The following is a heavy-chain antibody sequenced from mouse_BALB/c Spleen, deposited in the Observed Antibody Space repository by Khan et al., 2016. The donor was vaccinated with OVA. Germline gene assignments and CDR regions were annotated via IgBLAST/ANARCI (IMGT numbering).Heavy chain of an antibody. Sequence: QVQLQQSGAELVRPGTSVKMSCKTAGYTFTNYWIGWVKQRPGHGLEWIGDIYPGSGNTHYNEKFKGKASLTADTSSSTAYMHLSSLTSEDSAIYYCARPYYYGSSYDTMDAGGQGTSVTVSS. CDR2: IYPGSGNT. CDR1: GYTFTNYW. CDR3: ARPYYYGSSYDTMDA. D-gene: IGHD1-1*01. J-gene: IGHJ4*01. V-gene: IGHV1-63*02.